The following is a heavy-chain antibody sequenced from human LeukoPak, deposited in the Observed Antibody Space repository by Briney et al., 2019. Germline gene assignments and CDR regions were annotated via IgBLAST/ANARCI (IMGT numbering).Heavy chain of an antibody. D-gene: IGHD3-3*01. V-gene: IGHV3-23*01. CDR2: ISLSGSNI. CDR1: GFTFSSYA. CDR3: ANFGRVTIFGVVTPPSGY. J-gene: IGHJ4*02. Sequence: PGGSLSLSCAASGFTFSSYAMSWVRQAPGKGLEWVSLISLSGSNIYYADSVKGRFTISRDNSKKMLSLQMNSLRAEDTAVYYCANFGRVTIFGVVTPPSGYWGQGTLITVSS.